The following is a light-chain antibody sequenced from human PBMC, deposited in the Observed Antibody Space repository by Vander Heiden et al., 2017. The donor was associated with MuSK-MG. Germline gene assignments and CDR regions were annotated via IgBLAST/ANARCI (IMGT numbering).Light chain of an antibody. J-gene: IGKJ2*01. CDR1: QSVNSH. CDR2: GAS. CDR3: QQYHDWPPIA. V-gene: IGKV3-15*01. Sequence: EIMVTQSPATLSVSPGERATLSCATSQSVNSHLAWYQQKPGQAPRLLISGASTRAPGIPARFSGSGYGTQFTLTITGLQSEDFAVYYCQQYHDWPPIAFGQGTQLDVK.